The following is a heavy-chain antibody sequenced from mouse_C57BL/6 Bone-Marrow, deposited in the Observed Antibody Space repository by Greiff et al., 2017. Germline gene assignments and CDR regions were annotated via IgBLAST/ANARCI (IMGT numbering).Heavy chain of an antibody. Sequence: DVQLVESGPGLVKPSQSLSLTCSVTGYSITSGYYWNWIRQFPGNKLEWMGYISYDGSNNYNPSLKNRISITRDTSKNQFFLKLNSVTTEDTATYYCARELDVWGTGTTVTVSS. V-gene: IGHV3-6*01. CDR1: GYSITSGYY. CDR2: ISYDGSN. J-gene: IGHJ1*03. CDR3: ARELDV.